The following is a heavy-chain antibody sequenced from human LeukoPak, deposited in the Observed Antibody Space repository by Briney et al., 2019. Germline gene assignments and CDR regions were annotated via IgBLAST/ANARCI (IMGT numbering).Heavy chain of an antibody. Sequence: GGSLRLSCAASGFTFSSYDMHWVRQAPGNGLEWVAVISYDGNNEYYRDSVKGRFTISRDTSKDTLYLQMNSLRAEDTAVYYCARACKSSACYTPNPLDVWGQGTMVTVSS. J-gene: IGHJ3*01. V-gene: IGHV3-30-3*01. CDR2: ISYDGNNE. CDR3: ARACKSSACYTPNPLDV. CDR1: GFTFSSYD. D-gene: IGHD2-2*02.